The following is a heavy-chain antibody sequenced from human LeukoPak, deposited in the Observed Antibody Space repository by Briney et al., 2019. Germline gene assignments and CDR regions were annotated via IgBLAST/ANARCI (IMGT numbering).Heavy chain of an antibody. D-gene: IGHD3-3*01. CDR3: VKAQYDFWSGPDY. CDR2: ISGNGGST. CDR1: GFTFSRYP. J-gene: IGHJ4*02. Sequence: GGSLRLSCSASGFTFSRYPMHWVRQAPGKGLEYVSAISGNGGSTYYADSVKGRFTISRDNSKNTLYLQMSSLRTEDTAIYYCVKAQYDFWSGPDYWGQGTLVTVSS. V-gene: IGHV3-64D*09.